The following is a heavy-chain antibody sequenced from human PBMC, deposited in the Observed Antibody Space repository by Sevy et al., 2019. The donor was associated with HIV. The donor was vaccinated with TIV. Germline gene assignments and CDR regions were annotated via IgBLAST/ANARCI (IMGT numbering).Heavy chain of an antibody. V-gene: IGHV3-23*01. J-gene: IGHJ3*02. CDR1: EFTFSSHA. Sequence: GSLRLSCAASEFTFSSHAVSWVRQAPGKGLEWVSAISGNGENRHYADSVRGRFTISRDNFKNTLYLQMNSLRAEDTALYYCARDGRGISAFDIWGQGTMVTVSS. CDR2: ISGNGENR. CDR3: ARDGRGISAFDI. D-gene: IGHD3-3*02.